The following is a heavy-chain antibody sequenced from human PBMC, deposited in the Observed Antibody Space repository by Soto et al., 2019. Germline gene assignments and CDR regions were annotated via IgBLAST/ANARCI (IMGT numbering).Heavy chain of an antibody. CDR1: GGSISSYY. CDR3: ARSGGSRGYYTK. Sequence: PSETLSLTCTVSGGSISSYYWSWIRQPPGKGLEWIGYIYYSGSTNYNPSLKSRVTISVDTSKNQFSLKLSSVTAADTAVYYCARSGGSRGYYTKWGQGTLVTVSS. V-gene: IGHV4-59*01. J-gene: IGHJ4*02. CDR2: IYYSGST. D-gene: IGHD3-3*01.